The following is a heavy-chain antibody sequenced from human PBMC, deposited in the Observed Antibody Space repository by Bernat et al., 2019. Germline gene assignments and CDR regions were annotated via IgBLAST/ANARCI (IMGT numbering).Heavy chain of an antibody. V-gene: IGHV3-43*02. D-gene: IGHD2-8*02. J-gene: IGHJ4*01. CDR2: ISHDSSQT. Sequence: QLVESGGGVIQPGGSLRLSCAPSGFIFDDYVMHWVRQVPGMGLEWISRISHDSSQTSYADSVKGRFTISRDNSKKSLFLQMHSLRVEDTAFYYCVRDTYWAFDFWGRGTLVTVSS. CDR3: VRDTYWAFDF. CDR1: GFIFDDYV.